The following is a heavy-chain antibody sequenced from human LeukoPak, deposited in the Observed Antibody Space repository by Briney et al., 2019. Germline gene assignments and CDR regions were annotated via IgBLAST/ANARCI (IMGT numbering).Heavy chain of an antibody. CDR3: ARDRLGDPIDY. J-gene: IGHJ4*02. CDR2: IYYSGST. V-gene: IGHV4-30-4*08. CDR1: GGSISSGDYY. D-gene: IGHD3-16*01. Sequence: SHTLSLTCTVAGGSISSGDYYRSWIRQPPGKGLEWIGYIYYSGSTYYNPSLKSRVTISVDTSKNQFSLKLSSVTAADTAVYYCARDRLGDPIDYWGQGTLVTVSS.